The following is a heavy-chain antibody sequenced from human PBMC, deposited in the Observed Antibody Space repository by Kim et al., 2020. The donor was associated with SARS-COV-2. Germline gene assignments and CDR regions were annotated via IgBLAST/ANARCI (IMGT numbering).Heavy chain of an antibody. J-gene: IGHJ6*02. CDR2: ISSSSSTI. CDR1: GFTFSSYS. CDR3: ARDKVKGSYYGSESTAIYYYYYYGMDV. Sequence: GGSLRLSCAASGFTFSSYSMNWVRQAPGKGLEWVSYISSSSSTIYYADSVKGRFTISRDNAKNSLYLQMNSLRAEDTAVYYCARDKVKGSYYGSESTAIYYYYYYGMDVWGRGTTVTVSS. V-gene: IGHV3-48*04. D-gene: IGHD3-10*01.